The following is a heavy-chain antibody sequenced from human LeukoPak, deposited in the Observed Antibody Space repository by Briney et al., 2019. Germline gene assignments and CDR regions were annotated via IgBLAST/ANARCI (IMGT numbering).Heavy chain of an antibody. CDR2: INSSGCST. J-gene: IGHJ4*02. V-gene: IGHV1-46*01. CDR1: GYTFTSYY. D-gene: IGHD6-19*01. Sequence: GASVKVSCKASGYTFTSYYMHWVRQAPGQGLEWMGIINSSGCSTSYAQKFQGRVTMTRDMSTSTVYMELSSLRSEDTAVYYCARAASLRGWYYFDYWGQGTLVTVSS. CDR3: ARAASLRGWYYFDY.